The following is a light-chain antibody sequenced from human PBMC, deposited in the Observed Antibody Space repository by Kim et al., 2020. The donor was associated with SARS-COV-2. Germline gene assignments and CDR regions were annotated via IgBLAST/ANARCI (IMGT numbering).Light chain of an antibody. CDR2: EDN. CDR1: SGSIAGNY. CDR3: QSYDSTNQQWI. Sequence: NFMLTQPHSVSESPGTTVTISCTRSSGSIAGNYVQWYQQRPDSAPTTLIYEDNKRPSGVPDRFSGSIDSSSNSASLTISGLKTEDEADYYCQSYDSTNQQWILGGGTQLTVL. V-gene: IGLV6-57*04. J-gene: IGLJ2*01.